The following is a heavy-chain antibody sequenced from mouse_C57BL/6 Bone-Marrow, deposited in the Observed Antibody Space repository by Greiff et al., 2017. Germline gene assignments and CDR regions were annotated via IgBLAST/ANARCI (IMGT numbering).Heavy chain of an antibody. CDR3: ARGRITTVVAPYYYAMDY. D-gene: IGHD1-1*01. V-gene: IGHV1-54*01. CDR1: GYAFTNYL. J-gene: IGHJ4*01. CDR2: INPGSGGT. Sequence: QVQLQQSGAELVRPGTSVKVSCKASGYAFTNYLIEWVKQRPGQGLEWIGVINPGSGGTNYNEKFKGKATLTADKSSSTAYMQLSSLTSEDSAVYFCARGRITTVVAPYYYAMDYWGQGTSVTVSS.